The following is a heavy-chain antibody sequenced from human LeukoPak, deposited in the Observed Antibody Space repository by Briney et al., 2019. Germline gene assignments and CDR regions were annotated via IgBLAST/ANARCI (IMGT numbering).Heavy chain of an antibody. V-gene: IGHV4-38-2*02. D-gene: IGHD2-15*01. Sequence: SETLSLTCTVSGYSISSGYYWGWIRQPPGKGPEWIGSIYHSGSTYYNPSPKSRVTISVDTSKNQFSLKLSSVTAADTAVYYCARDNIVVVAATKAYYFDYWGQGTLVTVSS. CDR3: ARDNIVVVAATKAYYFDY. CDR2: IYHSGST. J-gene: IGHJ4*02. CDR1: GYSISSGYY.